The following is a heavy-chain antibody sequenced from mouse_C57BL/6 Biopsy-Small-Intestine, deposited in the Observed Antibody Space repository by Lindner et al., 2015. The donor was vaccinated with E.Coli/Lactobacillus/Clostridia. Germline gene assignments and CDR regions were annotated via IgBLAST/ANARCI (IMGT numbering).Heavy chain of an antibody. CDR3: ARDGYYDFWSGSLDV. CDR2: FIPIFNKA. J-gene: IGHJ1*01. Sequence: SVKVSCKASGGTFSSYGFSWVRQAPGQGFEWMGVFIPIFNKANYAQRFQGRVTITADESTSTAYMELRSLRSDDTAVYYCARDGYYDFWSGSLDVWGQGTTVTVSS. D-gene: IGHD2-4*01. CDR1: GGTFSSYG. V-gene: IGHV1-81*01.